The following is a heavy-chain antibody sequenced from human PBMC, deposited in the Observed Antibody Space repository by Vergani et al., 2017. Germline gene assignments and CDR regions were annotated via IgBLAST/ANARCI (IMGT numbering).Heavy chain of an antibody. CDR2: ISWNSGSI. V-gene: IGHV3-9*01. J-gene: IGHJ4*02. CDR1: GFTFSSYA. D-gene: IGHD4-23*01. Sequence: VQLVESGGGVVQPGRSLRLSCAASGFTFSSYAMHWVRQAPGKGLEWVSGISWNSGSIGYADSVKGRFTISRDNAKNSLYLQMNSLRAEDTALYYCAKGSLSTTVASPDYWGQGTLVTVSS. CDR3: AKGSLSTTVASPDY.